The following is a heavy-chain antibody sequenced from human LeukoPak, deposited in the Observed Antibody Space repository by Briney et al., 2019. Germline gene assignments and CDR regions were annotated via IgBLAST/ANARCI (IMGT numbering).Heavy chain of an antibody. CDR3: VRDVVVVPAADLYYYYGMDV. Sequence: ASVKVSCKASGGTFSSYAISWVRQAPGQGLEWMGGIIPIFGTANYAQKFQGRVTITADEFTSTAYMELSSLRSEDTAVYYCVRDVVVVPAADLYYYYGMDVWGKGTTVTVSS. CDR1: GGTFSSYA. V-gene: IGHV1-69*13. D-gene: IGHD2-2*01. J-gene: IGHJ6*04. CDR2: IIPIFGTA.